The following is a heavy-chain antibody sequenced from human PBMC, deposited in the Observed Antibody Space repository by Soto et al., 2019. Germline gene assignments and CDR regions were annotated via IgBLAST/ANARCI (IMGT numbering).Heavy chain of an antibody. Sequence: QVQLVRSGAEVKKPGSSVKVSCKASGGTFSSYAISWVRQAPGQGLEWMGGIIPIFGTADYAQKFQGRVTITADESTSTAYMELSSLRSEDTAVYYCATHEIGHCISTSCYKGGYYYGMDVWGQGTTVTVSS. CDR3: ATHEIGHCISTSCYKGGYYYGMDV. V-gene: IGHV1-69*12. CDR1: GGTFSSYA. J-gene: IGHJ6*02. D-gene: IGHD2-2*02. CDR2: IIPIFGTA.